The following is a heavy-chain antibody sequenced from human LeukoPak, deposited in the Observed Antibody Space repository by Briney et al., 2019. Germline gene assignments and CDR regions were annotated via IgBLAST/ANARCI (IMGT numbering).Heavy chain of an antibody. CDR1: GFDFSDYY. CDR3: AKRVAAPGRTYYFDY. J-gene: IGHJ4*02. D-gene: IGHD6-13*01. Sequence: PGGSLRLSCAASGFDFSDYYMSWIRQAPGKGLEWVSYISSSGTTISYTDSVRGRFTISRDNAKNSLYLQLNSLRAEDTAVYYCAKRVAAPGRTYYFDYWGQGTLVIVSS. V-gene: IGHV3-11*01. CDR2: ISSSGTTI.